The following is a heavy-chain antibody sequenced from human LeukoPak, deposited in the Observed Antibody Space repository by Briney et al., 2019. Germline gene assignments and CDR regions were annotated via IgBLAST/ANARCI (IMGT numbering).Heavy chain of an antibody. CDR2: IRSAVETT. CDR3: AKHFCTGLDCSLFDS. J-gene: IGHJ4*02. Sequence: GGSLRLSCAASGFTMSHYGVSWVRQAPGKGLEWISGIRSAVETTHYADSVKGRFIISRDNSKNALSPQLNSLRPEDTALYYCAKHFCTGLDCSLFDSWGQGTLVTVSS. D-gene: IGHD3/OR15-3a*01. V-gene: IGHV3-23*01. CDR1: GFTMSHYG.